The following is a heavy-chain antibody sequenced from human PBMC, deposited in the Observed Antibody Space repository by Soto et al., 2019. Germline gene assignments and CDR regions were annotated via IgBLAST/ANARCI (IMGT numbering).Heavy chain of an antibody. J-gene: IGHJ4*02. V-gene: IGHV1-69*13. CDR1: GGTFSSYA. Sequence: SVKVSCKASGGTFSSYAISWVRQAPGQGLEWMGGIIPIFGTANYAQKFQGRVTITADESTSTAYMELSSLRSEDTAVYYCARVGGSYYVTYFDYWGQGTLVTVSS. CDR2: IIPIFGTA. CDR3: ARVGGSYYVTYFDY. D-gene: IGHD1-26*01.